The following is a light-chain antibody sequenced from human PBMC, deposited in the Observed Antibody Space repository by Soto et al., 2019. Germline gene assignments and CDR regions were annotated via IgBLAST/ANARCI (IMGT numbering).Light chain of an antibody. CDR1: QSISSW. Sequence: DIQMTQSPSTLSVSVGDRVTITCRASQSISSWLAWYQQKPGKAPELLIYKASRLESGVPSRFSGSGSGTEFTLTISSLQPDDFATYYCQQYNSYSRTFGQGTKVEIK. J-gene: IGKJ1*01. V-gene: IGKV1-5*03. CDR3: QQYNSYSRT. CDR2: KAS.